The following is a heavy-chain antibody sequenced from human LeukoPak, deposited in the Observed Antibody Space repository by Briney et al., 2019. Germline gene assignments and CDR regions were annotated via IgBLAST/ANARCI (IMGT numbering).Heavy chain of an antibody. J-gene: IGHJ4*02. D-gene: IGHD2-2*01. V-gene: IGHV4-59*12. CDR2: IYHSGGT. Sequence: SETLSLTCTVSGGSIGTYYWSWFRQPPGKGLEWIGYIYHSGGTNYNPSLTSRVTISIDTTKNQFSLRLSSVTAADTAVYYCAREKVPAANRGRLLLGLDYWGQGTLVTVSS. CDR3: AREKVPAANRGRLLLGLDY. CDR1: GGSIGTYY.